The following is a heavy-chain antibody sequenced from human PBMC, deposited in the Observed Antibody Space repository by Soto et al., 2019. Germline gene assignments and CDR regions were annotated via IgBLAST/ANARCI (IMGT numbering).Heavy chain of an antibody. CDR2: ISWNGAAT. D-gene: IGHD3-10*01. Sequence: SLRLSCVASGFTFDDYAIHWVRQAPGKGLEWVSGISWNGAATGYADSVKGRFTISRDNAKNSLYLQMSSLRTEDTAIYYCANLPLYGSGFDCWGQGTLVTVSS. CDR3: ANLPLYGSGFDC. J-gene: IGHJ4*02. CDR1: GFTFDDYA. V-gene: IGHV3-9*01.